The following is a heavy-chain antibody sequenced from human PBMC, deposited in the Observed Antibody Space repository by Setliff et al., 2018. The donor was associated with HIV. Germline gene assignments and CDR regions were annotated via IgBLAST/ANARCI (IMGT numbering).Heavy chain of an antibody. Sequence: GASVKVSCQASGGTFSSYAISGVRQAPGQGLEWMGGIIPIFGTANYAQKFQGRVTITADESTSTAYMELSSLRSEDTAVYYCARDPYYYGSGSLGLDYWGQGTLVTVSS. CDR1: GGTFSSYA. D-gene: IGHD3-10*01. V-gene: IGHV1-69*13. CDR3: ARDPYYYGSGSLGLDY. CDR2: IIPIFGTA. J-gene: IGHJ4*02.